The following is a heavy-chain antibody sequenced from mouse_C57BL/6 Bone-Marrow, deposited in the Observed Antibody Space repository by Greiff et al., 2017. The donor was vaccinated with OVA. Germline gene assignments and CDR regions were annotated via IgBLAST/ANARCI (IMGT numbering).Heavy chain of an antibody. CDR3: ARVGAYYSKCGFAY. V-gene: IGHV1-26*01. D-gene: IGHD2-5*01. J-gene: IGHJ3*01. CDR1: GYTFTDYY. Sequence: EVQLQQSGPELVKPGASVKISCKASGYTFTDYYMNWVQQTHGKSLEWIGDIIPNNSFTNYNEKFKGKATLTIDKSDSTAYMELRSLTSEDSAVYYCARVGAYYSKCGFAYWGQGTLVTVSA. CDR2: IIPNNSFT.